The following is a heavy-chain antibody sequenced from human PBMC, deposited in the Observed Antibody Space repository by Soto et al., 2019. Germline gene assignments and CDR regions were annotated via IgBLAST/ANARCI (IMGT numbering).Heavy chain of an antibody. D-gene: IGHD1-26*01. V-gene: IGHV4-4*02. J-gene: IGHJ4*02. CDR3: ARSEATGLDY. CDR1: GGSMRSSNW. Sequence: QVQLQESGPGLVKPSGTLSLTCTVSGGSMRSSNWWNWVRQSPGKGLEWIGEAHHSGRTNYNPSLKSRVTISVDKSKNHFSLKLSSVTAADTAVYYCARSEATGLDYWGQGTLVTVSS. CDR2: AHHSGRT.